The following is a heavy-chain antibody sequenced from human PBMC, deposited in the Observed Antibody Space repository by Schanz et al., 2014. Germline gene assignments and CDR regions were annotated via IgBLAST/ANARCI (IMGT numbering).Heavy chain of an antibody. CDR3: VRDAGWAFGDYHGMDV. J-gene: IGHJ6*02. CDR2: INPSSGTT. D-gene: IGHD3-10*01. CDR1: GYTFTSYY. V-gene: IGHV1-46*01. Sequence: QVQLVQSAPEVKKPGASVKVSCKASGYTFTSYYIHWVRQAPGQGLEWMGKINPSSGTTRIAQNFQGRLTVTRDTSTSTVNMELSSLRSEDTAVYYCVRDAGWAFGDYHGMDVWGQGTSVTVSS.